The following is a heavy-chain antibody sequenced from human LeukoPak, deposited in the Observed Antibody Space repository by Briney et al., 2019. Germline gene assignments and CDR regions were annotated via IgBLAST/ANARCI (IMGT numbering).Heavy chain of an antibody. Sequence: GGSLRLSCAASGFTFDDYTMHWVRQPPGKGLEWVSLISWDGGSTYYADSVKGRFTISRDNSKNSLYLQMNSLRTEDTALYYCAKEEVADDAFDIWGQGTMVTVSS. CDR2: ISWDGGST. CDR3: AKEEVADDAFDI. CDR1: GFTFDDYT. J-gene: IGHJ3*02. V-gene: IGHV3-43*01. D-gene: IGHD5-12*01.